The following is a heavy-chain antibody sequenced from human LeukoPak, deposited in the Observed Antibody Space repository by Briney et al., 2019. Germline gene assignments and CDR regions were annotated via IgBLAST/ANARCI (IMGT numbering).Heavy chain of an antibody. D-gene: IGHD3-22*01. Sequence: GGSLRLSCAASGFTVSSNYMSWVRQAPGKGLEWVSVIYSGGSTYYADSVKGRFTISRDNSKNTLYLQMNSLRAEDTAVYYCARFPNYYDSSGYSYWYFGLWGRGTLVTVSS. CDR3: ARFPNYYDSSGYSYWYFGL. V-gene: IGHV3-53*01. J-gene: IGHJ2*01. CDR1: GFTVSSNY. CDR2: IYSGGST.